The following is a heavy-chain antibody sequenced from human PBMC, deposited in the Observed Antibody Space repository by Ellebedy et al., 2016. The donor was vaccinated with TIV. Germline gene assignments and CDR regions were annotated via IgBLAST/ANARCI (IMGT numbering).Heavy chain of an antibody. D-gene: IGHD3-22*01. V-gene: IGHV3-30*18. J-gene: IGHJ6*02. Sequence: GESLKISCVASGFTFSNYDMHWVRPAPGKGMEWVPVTSYDGSDKSYADSVKGRFTISSDNSKNTLYLQMHSRRADDTAVYYCAKGWAGNYNGNSGPRYMDVWGQGTTVTVSS. CDR1: GFTFSNYD. CDR2: TSYDGSDK. CDR3: AKGWAGNYNGNSGPRYMDV.